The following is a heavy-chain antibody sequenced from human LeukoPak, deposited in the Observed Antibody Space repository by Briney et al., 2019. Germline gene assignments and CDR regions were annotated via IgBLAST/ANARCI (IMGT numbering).Heavy chain of an antibody. V-gene: IGHV4-59*01. J-gene: IGHJ4*02. D-gene: IGHD3-10*01. CDR1: GGSISTYY. CDR2: IYYSGNS. CDR3: AREHYGSGSFDY. Sequence: SETLSLTCTVSGGSISTYYWSWIRQPPGKGLEWIGYIYYSGNSNYNPSLKSRVTISVDTSKNQFSLKLSSVTAADTAVYYCAREHYGSGSFDYWGQGTLVTVSS.